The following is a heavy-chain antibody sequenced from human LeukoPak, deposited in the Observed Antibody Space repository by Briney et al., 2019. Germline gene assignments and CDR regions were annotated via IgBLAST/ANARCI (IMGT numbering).Heavy chain of an antibody. D-gene: IGHD1-26*01. V-gene: IGHV3-23*01. CDR3: ARDWPSEWEQLPDYDAVDN. J-gene: IGHJ3*02. CDR1: GFTFSSYA. CDR2: ISGSGGNT. Sequence: PGGSLRLSCAASGFTFSSYAMSWVRQPPGKELEWVSSISGSGGNTYYADSVKGRFTISRDDSKNTLYVQMNSLRDEDTAVYYCARDWPSEWEQLPDYDAVDNWGQGTMVTVSS.